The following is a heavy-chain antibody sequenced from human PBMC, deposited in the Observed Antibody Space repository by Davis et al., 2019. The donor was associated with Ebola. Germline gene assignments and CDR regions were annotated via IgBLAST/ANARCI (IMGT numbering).Heavy chain of an antibody. CDR2: ISAYNGNT. J-gene: IGHJ6*02. D-gene: IGHD5-12*01. Sequence: ASVKVSCKASGYTFTSYGISWVRQAPGQGLEWMGWISAYNGNTNYAQKLQCRVTMTTDTSTSTAYMELRSLRSDDTAVYYCARDRYIVATIISHYYYGMDVWGQGTTVTVSS. CDR3: ARDRYIVATIISHYYYGMDV. CDR1: GYTFTSYG. V-gene: IGHV1-18*01.